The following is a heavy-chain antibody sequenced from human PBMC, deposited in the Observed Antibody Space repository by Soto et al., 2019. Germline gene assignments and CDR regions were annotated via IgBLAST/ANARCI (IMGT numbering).Heavy chain of an antibody. D-gene: IGHD3-22*01. J-gene: IGHJ4*02. CDR2: VYYSGST. CDR1: GGSISSYY. CDR3: ARGPYYYDSSGYSLDY. Sequence: PSETLSLTCAVSGGSISSYYWSWIRQPPGKGLEWIGYVYYSGSTYYNPSLKSRVTISVDTSKNQFSLKLSSVTAADTAVYYCARGPYYYDSSGYSLDYWGQGTLVTVSS. V-gene: IGHV4-59*12.